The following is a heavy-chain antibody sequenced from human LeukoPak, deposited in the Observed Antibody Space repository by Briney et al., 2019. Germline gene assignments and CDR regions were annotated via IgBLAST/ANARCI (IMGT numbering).Heavy chain of an antibody. CDR3: ARGPYYYDSSGNFDY. CDR2: IYTSGST. V-gene: IGHV4-4*07. D-gene: IGHD3-22*01. J-gene: IGHJ4*02. CDR1: GYSISSDYY. Sequence: SETLSLTCTVSGYSISSDYYWSWIRQPAGKGLEWIGRIYTSGSTNYNPSLKSRVTISVDMSKNQFSLKLSSVTAADTAVYYCARGPYYYDSSGNFDYWGQGTLVTVSS.